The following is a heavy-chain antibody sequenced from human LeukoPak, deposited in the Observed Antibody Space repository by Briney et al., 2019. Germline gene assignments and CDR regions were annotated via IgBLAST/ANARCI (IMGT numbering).Heavy chain of an antibody. D-gene: IGHD5-18*01. Sequence: GASVKVSCKASGGTFSSYAISWVRQAPGQGLEWMGGIIPIFGTANYAQKFQGRVTITADESTSTAYMELSSLRSEDTAVYYCARRGYGYRLYGQKYYFDYWGQGTLVTVSS. CDR1: GGTFSSYA. V-gene: IGHV1-69*13. CDR3: ARRGYGYRLYGQKYYFDY. CDR2: IIPIFGTA. J-gene: IGHJ4*02.